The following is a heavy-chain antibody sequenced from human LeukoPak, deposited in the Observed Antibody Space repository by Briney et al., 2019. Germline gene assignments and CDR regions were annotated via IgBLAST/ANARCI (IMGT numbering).Heavy chain of an antibody. CDR1: GFTFSNYW. J-gene: IGHJ3*02. V-gene: IGHV3-15*01. Sequence: GGSLRLSCAASGFTFSNYWMYWVRQAPGKGLEWVGRIKSKTDGGTTDYAAPVKGRFTISRDDSKNTLYLQMNSLKTEDTAVYYCATREWLFRLDAFDIWGQGTMVTVSS. CDR3: ATREWLFRLDAFDI. D-gene: IGHD3-3*01. CDR2: IKSKTDGGTT.